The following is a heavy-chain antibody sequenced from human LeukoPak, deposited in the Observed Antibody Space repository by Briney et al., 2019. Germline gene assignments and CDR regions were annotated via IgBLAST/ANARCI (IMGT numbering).Heavy chain of an antibody. CDR1: GFTFSNYG. D-gene: IGHD6-19*01. CDR2: ISASDGST. J-gene: IGHJ4*02. V-gene: IGHV3-23*01. Sequence: GGSLRLSCAASGFTFSNYGMTWVCQAPGKGLEWVSAISASDGSTYYVDSVKGRFTISRDFSKNTLYLQMDSLRAEDTAVYYCAKLTSGWFEDFWGQGTLVTVSS. CDR3: AKLTSGWFEDF.